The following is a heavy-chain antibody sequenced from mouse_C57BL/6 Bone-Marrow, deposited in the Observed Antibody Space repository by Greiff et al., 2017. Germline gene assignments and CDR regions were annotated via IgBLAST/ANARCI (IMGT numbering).Heavy chain of an antibody. CDR1: GYTFTSYW. D-gene: IGHD2-4*01. V-gene: IGHV1-69*01. CDR3: ARTAYYDYDGAWFAY. J-gene: IGHJ3*01. Sequence: QVQLQQPGAELVMPGASVKLSCKASGYTFTSYWMHWVKQRPGQGLEWIGEIDPSDSYTNYNQKLKGKSTLTVDKSSSTAYMQLSSLTSEDSAVYYCARTAYYDYDGAWFAYWGQGTLVTVSA. CDR2: IDPSDSYT.